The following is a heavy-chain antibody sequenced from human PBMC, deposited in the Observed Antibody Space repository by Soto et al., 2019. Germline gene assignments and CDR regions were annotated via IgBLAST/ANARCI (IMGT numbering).Heavy chain of an antibody. V-gene: IGHV1-2*02. CDR2: INTKTAGT. Sequence: QVHLVQSGAEVKKPGASVKVSCKASGYSFTDYYMHWVRQAPGQGLEWMGWINTKTAGTNYAQRVQGRVTMTGDTSIKTAYMELSRLRSDDTAVYYGARGGPTGWFDPWGQGTLVTVSS. J-gene: IGHJ5*02. CDR1: GYSFTDYY. CDR3: ARGGPTGWFDP.